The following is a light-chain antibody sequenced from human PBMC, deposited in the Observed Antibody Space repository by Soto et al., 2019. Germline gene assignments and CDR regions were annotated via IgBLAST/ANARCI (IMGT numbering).Light chain of an antibody. J-gene: IGLJ1*01. CDR1: SSDVGAYNY. CDR2: DVS. CDR3: SSYTSATTYV. V-gene: IGLV2-14*01. Sequence: SALNPPASGSGSPGQSITISCTGTSSDVGAYNYDSWYQQYPGEAPKVIIYDVSHRPAGVSNRFSGSKSGNTASLTISGLQTQDEADYYCSSYTSATTYVFGTG.